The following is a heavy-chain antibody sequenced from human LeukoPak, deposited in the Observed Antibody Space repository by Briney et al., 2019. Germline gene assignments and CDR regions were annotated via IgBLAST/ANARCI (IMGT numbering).Heavy chain of an antibody. D-gene: IGHD3-16*01. V-gene: IGHV4-39*01. CDR2: IYYSGNT. J-gene: IGHJ4*02. CDR1: GVSISSSNSY. Sequence: SETLSLTCTVSGVSISSSNSYWGWIRQPPGKGLEWIGSIYYSGNTYYNASLKSQVSISIDTSKNQFSLRLTSVTAADTAVYYCARHRGIWGYYFDYWGQGTLVTVSS. CDR3: ARHRGIWGYYFDY.